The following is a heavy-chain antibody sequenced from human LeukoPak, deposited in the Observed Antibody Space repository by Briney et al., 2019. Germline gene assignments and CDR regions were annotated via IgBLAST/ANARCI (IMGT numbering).Heavy chain of an antibody. CDR3: AKGTTVTGVDY. CDR1: GFTFSSYG. D-gene: IGHD4-17*01. J-gene: IGHJ4*02. V-gene: IGHV3-30*18. CDR2: ISYDGSNK. Sequence: GSLRLSRAASGFTFSSYGMHWVRQAPGKGLEWVAVISYDGSNKYYADSVKGRFTISRDNSKNTLYLQMNSLRAEDTAVYYCAKGTTVTGVDYWGQGTLVTVSS.